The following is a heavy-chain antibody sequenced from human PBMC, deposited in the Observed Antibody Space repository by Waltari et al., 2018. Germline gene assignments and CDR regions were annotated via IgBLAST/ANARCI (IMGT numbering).Heavy chain of an antibody. CDR2: INPHSGDT. D-gene: IGHD3-22*01. CDR1: GYTFTGYY. J-gene: IGHJ4*02. Sequence: QVQLVQSGAEVQKPGASVKVSCTASGYTFTGYYIHWVRQAPGQGFEWMGWINPHSGDTKYAQKVQGRVTMTRDTSISTAYMELSRLGSDDTAVYSCARGGALVVVTMDYWGQGTLVTVSS. V-gene: IGHV1-2*02. CDR3: ARGGALVVVTMDY.